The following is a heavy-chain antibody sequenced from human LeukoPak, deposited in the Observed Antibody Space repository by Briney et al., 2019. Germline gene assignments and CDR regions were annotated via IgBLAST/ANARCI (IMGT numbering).Heavy chain of an antibody. D-gene: IGHD3-3*01. V-gene: IGHV4-34*01. CDR2: INHSGST. CDR1: GGSSSGYY. CDR3: ARHPRWRPHYFDY. J-gene: IGHJ4*02. Sequence: SETLSLTCAVYGGSSSGYYWSWIRQPPGKGLEWIGEINHSGSTNYNPSLKSRVTISVDTSKNQFSLKLSSVTAADTAVYYCARHPRWRPHYFDYWGQGTLVTVSS.